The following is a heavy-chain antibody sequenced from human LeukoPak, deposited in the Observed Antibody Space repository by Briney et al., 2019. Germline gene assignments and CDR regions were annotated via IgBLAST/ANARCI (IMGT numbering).Heavy chain of an antibody. J-gene: IGHJ6*02. CDR1: GGSISSYY. V-gene: IGHV4-59*01. Sequence: SETLSLTCTVSGGSISSYYWSWIRQPPGKGLEWIGYIYYSGSTNYNPSLKSRVTISVDTSKNQFSLKLSSVTAADTAVYYCARDCSSSYDILTGWPRGMDVWGQGTTVTVSS. CDR2: IYYSGST. CDR3: ARDCSSSYDILTGWPRGMDV. D-gene: IGHD3-9*01.